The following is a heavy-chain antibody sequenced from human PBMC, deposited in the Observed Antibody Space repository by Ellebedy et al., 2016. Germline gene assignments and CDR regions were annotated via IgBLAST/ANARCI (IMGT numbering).Heavy chain of an antibody. CDR3: ARGGLYGSGKFDY. V-gene: IGHV4-4*07. Sequence: SETLSLXXTVSGGSISGYYWSWIRQPAGKGLEWIGRIYTSGSTSYNPSLKSRVTMSVDTSKNQFSLKLSSVTAADTAVYYCARGGLYGSGKFDYWGQGTLVTVSS. CDR1: GGSISGYY. D-gene: IGHD3-10*01. J-gene: IGHJ4*02. CDR2: IYTSGST.